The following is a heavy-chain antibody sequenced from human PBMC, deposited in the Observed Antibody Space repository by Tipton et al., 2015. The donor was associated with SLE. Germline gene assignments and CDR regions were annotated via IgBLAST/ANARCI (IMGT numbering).Heavy chain of an antibody. D-gene: IGHD5/OR15-5a*01. Sequence: SLRLSCAASGFTFSSYWMSWVRQAPGKGLEWVAVISDDGITKYYAASVKGRFIISRDNSRNTLYLQMNSLGADDTAVYYCARNSVLIGGDGSDIWGQGTMVTVSS. J-gene: IGHJ3*02. V-gene: IGHV3-30*03. CDR3: ARNSVLIGGDGSDI. CDR1: GFTFSSYW. CDR2: ISDDGITK.